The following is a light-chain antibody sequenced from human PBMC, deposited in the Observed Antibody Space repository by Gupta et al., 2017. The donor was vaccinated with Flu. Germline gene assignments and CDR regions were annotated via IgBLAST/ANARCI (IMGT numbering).Light chain of an antibody. CDR2: GAS. CDR3: QQYNNWPLT. Sequence: GERATLSCRASQSVSSNLAWYQQKPGQAPRLLIYGASTRATGIPARFSGSGSGTEFTLTISSLQSEDLAVYYCQQYNNWPLTFGGGTKVEIK. V-gene: IGKV3-15*01. J-gene: IGKJ4*01. CDR1: QSVSSN.